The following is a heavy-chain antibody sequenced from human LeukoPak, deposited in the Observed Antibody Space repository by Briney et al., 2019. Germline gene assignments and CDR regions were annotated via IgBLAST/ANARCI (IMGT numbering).Heavy chain of an antibody. Sequence: SVKVSCKASGGTFSRYAISWVRQAPGQGLVWMAGIIPMFGIANYAQKFQGRVTITADESTSTAYMELSSLRSEDTAVYYCARDRPYTGGWRGFDYWGQGTLVTVSS. V-gene: IGHV1-69*01. D-gene: IGHD6-19*01. CDR3: ARDRPYTGGWRGFDY. CDR1: GGTFSRYA. CDR2: IIPMFGIA. J-gene: IGHJ4*02.